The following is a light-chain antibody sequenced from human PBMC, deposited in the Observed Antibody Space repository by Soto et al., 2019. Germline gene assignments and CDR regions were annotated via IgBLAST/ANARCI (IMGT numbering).Light chain of an antibody. V-gene: IGLV2-14*01. CDR3: SSYTNINTRACV. CDR1: IGDIRSYNR. J-gene: IGLJ1*01. CDR2: EVT. Sequence: QTSLTQPASVSGSPGQSITISCTGTIGDIRSYNRVSWYQQHPGKAPKLIIYEVTDRPSGVSNRFSGSKSGNTASLTISGLQAEDEAEYYCSSYTNINTRACVFGTGTKV.